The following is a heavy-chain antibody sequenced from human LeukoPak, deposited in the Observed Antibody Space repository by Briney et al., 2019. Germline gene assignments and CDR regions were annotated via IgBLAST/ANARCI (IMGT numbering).Heavy chain of an antibody. CDR3: ARYYCGTSTTCYMFDF. CDR2: INIDGSST. CDR1: GFTFSNYW. Sequence: GGSLRLSCAASGFTFSNYWMHWVRQAPGKGLVWVSRINIDGSSTNNADSVKGRFTISRDNAKNSLYLQMSSLRADDTAVYYCARYYCGTSTTCYMFDFWGQGTLVTVSS. D-gene: IGHD2-2*01. V-gene: IGHV3-74*01. J-gene: IGHJ4*02.